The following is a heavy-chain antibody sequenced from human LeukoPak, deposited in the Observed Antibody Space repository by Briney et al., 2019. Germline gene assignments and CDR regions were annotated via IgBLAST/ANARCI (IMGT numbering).Heavy chain of an antibody. CDR2: IRTKDIYV. D-gene: IGHD6-19*01. J-gene: IGHJ4*02. Sequence: KTGGSLRLSCAASGFTFINYGMTWVRQTPGKGLEWVSTIRTKDIYVYYADSVKGQFTISRDNAKSSLFLQMNSLRAEDTAVYYCVRGDFVAVAGPWGQGTLVTVSS. CDR3: VRGDFVAVAGP. CDR1: GFTFINYG. V-gene: IGHV3-21*01.